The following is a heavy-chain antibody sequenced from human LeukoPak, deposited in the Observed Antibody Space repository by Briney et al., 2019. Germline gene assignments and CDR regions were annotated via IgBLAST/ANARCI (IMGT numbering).Heavy chain of an antibody. Sequence: ASVKVSCKASGYTFTSYDINWVRQATGQGLEWMGWMNPNSGNTGYAQKFQGRVTMTRNTSISTAYMELSSLRSEDTAVYYCARYLSMSSSWGFDYWGQGTLVTVSS. CDR1: GYTFTSYD. CDR2: MNPNSGNT. V-gene: IGHV1-8*01. D-gene: IGHD6-13*01. J-gene: IGHJ4*02. CDR3: ARYLSMSSSWGFDY.